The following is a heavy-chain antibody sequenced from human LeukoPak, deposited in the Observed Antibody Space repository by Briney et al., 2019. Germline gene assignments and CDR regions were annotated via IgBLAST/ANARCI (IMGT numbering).Heavy chain of an antibody. Sequence: SETLSLTCTVSGDSITSSYWTWMRLPPGKGLEWIGYIFYTGYTNYNPSLKSRVTISMDISKNQVSHHLNSVTTADTAVYYCARAPIGSADHWGPGAQVTVSS. CDR1: GDSITSSY. V-gene: IGHV4-59*13. CDR3: ARAPIGSADH. CDR2: IFYTGYT. J-gene: IGHJ4*02. D-gene: IGHD1-1*01.